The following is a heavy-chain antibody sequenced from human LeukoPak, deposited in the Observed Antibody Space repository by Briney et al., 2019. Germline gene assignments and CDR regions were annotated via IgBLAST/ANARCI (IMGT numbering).Heavy chain of an antibody. D-gene: IGHD3-10*01. Sequence: PGGSLRLSCAASGFTVSSNYMSWVRQAPGKGLEWVSIIYSGGSTYYADSVKGGFTLSRDNTKNTLNLQTNSLRAEDTAVYYGASGSGSHRTPHYYRDVWGKGTTVTVSS. V-gene: IGHV3-53*01. CDR2: IYSGGST. CDR3: ASGSGSHRTPHYYRDV. J-gene: IGHJ6*03. CDR1: GFTVSSNY.